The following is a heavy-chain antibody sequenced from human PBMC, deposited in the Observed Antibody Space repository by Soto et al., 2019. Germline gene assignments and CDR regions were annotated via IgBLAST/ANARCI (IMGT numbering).Heavy chain of an antibody. J-gene: IGHJ4*02. Sequence: GGSLRLSCAASGFTFSSYAMHWVRQAPGKGLEWVAVISYDGSNKYYADSVKGRFTISRDNSKNTLYLQMNSLRAEDTAVYYCARDCGDYEFDYWGQGTLVTVSS. D-gene: IGHD2-21*02. V-gene: IGHV3-30*04. CDR1: GFTFSSYA. CDR2: ISYDGSNK. CDR3: ARDCGDYEFDY.